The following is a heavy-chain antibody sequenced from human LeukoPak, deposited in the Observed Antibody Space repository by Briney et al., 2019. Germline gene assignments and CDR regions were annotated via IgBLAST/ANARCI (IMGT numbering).Heavy chain of an antibody. D-gene: IGHD6-13*01. J-gene: IGHJ4*02. CDR1: GFIFNDFW. CDR2: IRQDGGAK. Sequence: PGGSLRLSCTAFGFIFNDFWMSWVRQAPGEGLEWVANIRQDGGAKNYVDSVKGRFTISRDNAKKSLYLQMNSLRAEDTAVYYCAPPPIAATGNWGQGTLVTVSS. CDR3: APPPIAATGN. V-gene: IGHV3-7*01.